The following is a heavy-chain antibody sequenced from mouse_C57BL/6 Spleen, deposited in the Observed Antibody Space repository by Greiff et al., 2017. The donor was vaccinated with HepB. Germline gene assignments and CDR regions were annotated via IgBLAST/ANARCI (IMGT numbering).Heavy chain of an antibody. V-gene: IGHV14-4*01. CDR3: NKRGTGKEAWFAY. CDR1: GFNIKDDY. J-gene: IGHJ3*01. CDR2: IDPENGDT. D-gene: IGHD4-1*01. Sequence: VQLQQSGAELVRPGASVKLSCTASGFNIKDDYMHWVKQRPEQGLEWIGWIDPENGDTEYASKIQGKATITADTSSNTAYLQLRSLTTEDTDVYNCNKRGTGKEAWFAYWGQGTQVTVSA.